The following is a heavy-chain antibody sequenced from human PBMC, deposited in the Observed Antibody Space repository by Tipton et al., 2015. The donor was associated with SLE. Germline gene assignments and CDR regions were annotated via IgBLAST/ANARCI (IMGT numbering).Heavy chain of an antibody. CDR3: ARSFRGGWYYFDY. D-gene: IGHD6-19*01. J-gene: IGHJ4*02. CDR1: GGSFSAYY. Sequence: LRLSCAVYGGSFSAYYWSWIRQPPGKGLEWIGEINHSGSTSYNPSLKSRFTISVDTSKNQFSLKLSSVTAADTAVYYCARSFRGGWYYFDYWGQGTLVTVSS. V-gene: IGHV4-34*01. CDR2: INHSGST.